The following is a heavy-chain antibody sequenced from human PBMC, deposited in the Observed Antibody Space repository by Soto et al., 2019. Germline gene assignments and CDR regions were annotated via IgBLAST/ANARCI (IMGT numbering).Heavy chain of an antibody. Sequence: ASVKVSCKASGYTFTSYAMHWVRQAPGQRLEWMGWINAGNGNTKYSQKFQGRVTITRDTSASTAYMELSSLRPEDTAVYYCARDLSSLSQQLVRYYFDYWGQGTLVTVSS. D-gene: IGHD6-13*01. CDR3: ARDLSSLSQQLVRYYFDY. J-gene: IGHJ4*02. CDR1: GYTFTSYA. CDR2: INAGNGNT. V-gene: IGHV1-3*01.